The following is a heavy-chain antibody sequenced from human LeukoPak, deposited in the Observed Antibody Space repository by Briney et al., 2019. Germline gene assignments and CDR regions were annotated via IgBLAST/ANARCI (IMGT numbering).Heavy chain of an antibody. J-gene: IGHJ5*02. V-gene: IGHV1-69*13. CDR2: IIPIFGTA. CDR1: GGTFSSYA. CDR3: ASGGGYSSSWYEQGFDP. D-gene: IGHD6-13*01. Sequence: VASVTVSCKASGGTFSSYAISWVRQAPGQGLEWMGGIIPIFGTANYAQKFQGRVTITADESTSTAYMELSSLRSEDTAVYYCASGGGYSSSWYEQGFDPWGQGTLVTVSS.